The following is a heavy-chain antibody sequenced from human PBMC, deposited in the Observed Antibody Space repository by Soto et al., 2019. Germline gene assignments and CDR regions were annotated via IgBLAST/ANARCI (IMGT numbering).Heavy chain of an antibody. CDR1: GFTFDDYG. CDR3: ARLGGTGYYAGSVY. CDR2: INRNGGSL. Sequence: PGGSLRLSCAASGFTFDDYGMNWVRQAPGKGLEWVSGINRNGGSLGYADSVKGRFTISTDNVKNSLYLQMNSLRAEDTALYYCARLGGTGYYAGSVYWGQGTQVTVS. D-gene: IGHD3-9*01. V-gene: IGHV3-20*04. J-gene: IGHJ4*02.